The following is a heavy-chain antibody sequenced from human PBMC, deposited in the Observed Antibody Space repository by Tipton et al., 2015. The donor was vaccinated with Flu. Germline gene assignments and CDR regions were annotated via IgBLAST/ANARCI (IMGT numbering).Heavy chain of an antibody. J-gene: IGHJ4*02. CDR3: ATLTGDDY. CDR1: GFSFSSYE. D-gene: IGHD7-27*01. CDR2: ISSSGSTI. Sequence: SLRLSCADSGFSFSSYEMNWVRQAPGKGLEWLSYISSSGSTISYADSVRGRFTISRDNAKNSLYLQLNSLRAEDTAVYYCATLTGDDYWGQGDLVTVSS. V-gene: IGHV3-48*03.